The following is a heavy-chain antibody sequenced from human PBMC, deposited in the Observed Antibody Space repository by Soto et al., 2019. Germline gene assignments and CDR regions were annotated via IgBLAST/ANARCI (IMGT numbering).Heavy chain of an antibody. CDR2: INPSGGST. D-gene: IGHD3-3*01. Sequence: ASVKVSCKASGYTFTSYYMHWVRQAPGQGLEWMGIINPSGGSTSYAQKFQGRVTMTRDTSTSTVYMELSSLRSEDTAVYYCARVGDFWSGPNNWFDPWGQGTLVTVSS. J-gene: IGHJ5*02. V-gene: IGHV1-46*03. CDR1: GYTFTSYY. CDR3: ARVGDFWSGPNNWFDP.